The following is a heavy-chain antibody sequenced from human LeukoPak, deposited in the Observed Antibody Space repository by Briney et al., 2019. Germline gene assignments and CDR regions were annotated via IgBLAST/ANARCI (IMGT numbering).Heavy chain of an antibody. V-gene: IGHV3-7*01. J-gene: IGHJ4*02. Sequence: GGSLRLSCAASGFIFSSYWMTWVRQAPGKGLEWVANIKQDGSEKYFADSVKGRVTISRDNAKNSLFLQLNSLRAEDTAVYYCARGSGPAFDYWGQGTLVTVSS. CDR2: IKQDGSEK. CDR3: ARGSGPAFDY. CDR1: GFIFSSYW.